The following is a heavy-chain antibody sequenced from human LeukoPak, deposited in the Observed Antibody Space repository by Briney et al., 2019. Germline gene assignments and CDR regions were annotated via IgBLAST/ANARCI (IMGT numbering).Heavy chain of an antibody. D-gene: IGHD3-10*01. CDR2: IYYSGST. V-gene: IGHV4-39*07. J-gene: IGHJ4*02. CDR3: ARDRWVSITMVRGVEY. CDR1: GGSISSSTDY. Sequence: SETLSLTCTVSGGSISSSTDYWGWIRQPPGKGLEWIANIYYSGSTYYNPSLKSRVTISVDTSKNQFSLKLSSVTAADTAVYYCARDRWVSITMVRGVEYWGQGTLVTVSS.